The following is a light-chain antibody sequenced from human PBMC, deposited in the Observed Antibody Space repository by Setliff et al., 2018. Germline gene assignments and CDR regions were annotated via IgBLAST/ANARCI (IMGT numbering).Light chain of an antibody. CDR1: SSDVGAYNY. CDR3: CSYAGTNIFYV. V-gene: IGLV2-11*01. CDR2: AVS. J-gene: IGLJ1*01. Sequence: QSVLTQPRSVSGSPGQSVTISCTGTSSDVGAYNYVSWYQQHPGKAPKLMISAVSERPSGVPVRFSGSKSGNTASLTISGLQAEDEADYYCCSYAGTNIFYVFGTGTKVTVL.